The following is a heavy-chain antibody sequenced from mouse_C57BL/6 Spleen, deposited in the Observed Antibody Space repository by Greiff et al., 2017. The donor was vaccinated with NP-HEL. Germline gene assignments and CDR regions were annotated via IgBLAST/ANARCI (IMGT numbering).Heavy chain of an antibody. CDR2: IYPGDGDT. J-gene: IGHJ1*03. D-gene: IGHD2-3*01. Sequence: VKLQESGPELVKPGASVKISCKASGYAFSSSWMNWVKQRPGKGLEWIGRIYPGDGDTNYNGKFKGKATLTADKSSSTAYMQLSSLTSEDSAVYFCARHDGYYDVWGTGTTVTVSS. CDR1: GYAFSSSW. CDR3: ARHDGYYDV. V-gene: IGHV1-82*01.